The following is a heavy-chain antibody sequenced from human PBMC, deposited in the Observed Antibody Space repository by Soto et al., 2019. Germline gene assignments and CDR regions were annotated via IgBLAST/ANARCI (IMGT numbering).Heavy chain of an antibody. CDR1: GGSRSSGDYY. V-gene: IGHV4-30-4*01. CDR3: ARDRKGLGYYYGMAV. CDR2: IYYSGST. J-gene: IGHJ6*02. D-gene: IGHD3-22*01. Sequence: TMSLTCPFAGGSRSSGDYYLSWLRPPPGKGLEWIGYIYYSGSTYYNPSLKSRVTISVDTSKNQFSLKLSSVTAVDTAVYYCARDRKGLGYYYGMAVWGQGTTVTFSS.